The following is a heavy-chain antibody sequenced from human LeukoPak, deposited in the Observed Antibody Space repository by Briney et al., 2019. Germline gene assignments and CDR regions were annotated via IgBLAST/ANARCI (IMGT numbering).Heavy chain of an antibody. CDR3: AKVFGWLVRTLGYYYGMDV. D-gene: IGHD6-19*01. V-gene: IGHV3-30*18. CDR2: ISYDGSNK. J-gene: IGHJ6*02. CDR1: GFTFSSYG. Sequence: RTGGSLRLSCAASGFTFSSYGMPWVRQAPGKGLEWVAVISYDGSNKYYADSVKGQFTISRDNSKNTLYLQMNSLRAEDTAVYYCAKVFGWLVRTLGYYYGMDVWGQGTTVTVSS.